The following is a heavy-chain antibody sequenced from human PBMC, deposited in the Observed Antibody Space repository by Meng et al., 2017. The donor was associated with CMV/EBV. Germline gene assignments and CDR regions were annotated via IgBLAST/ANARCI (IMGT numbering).Heavy chain of an antibody. CDR1: EFSLSLFW. CDR3: ARGDTVIVGPTGGK. J-gene: IGHJ4*02. V-gene: IGHV3-7*04. CDR2: IKQDGSET. Sequence: GESLKISCTSSEFSLSLFWMSWVRTAPGKGLGWVATIKQDGSETFYLKSVTGRFTISRDNAEDSLLSQMTNLRPEDTGVYYCARGDTVIVGPTGGKWGQGTLVTVSS. D-gene: IGHD1-26*01.